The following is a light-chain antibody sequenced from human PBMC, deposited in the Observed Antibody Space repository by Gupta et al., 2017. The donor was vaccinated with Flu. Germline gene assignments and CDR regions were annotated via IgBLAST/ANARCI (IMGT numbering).Light chain of an antibody. V-gene: IGLV1-44*01. Sequence: QSVLTQPPSASETPGQRVTISCSGSSSNIESGRINWYQAVPGSAPRLLIYNTNQRPSGVPDRFSGSKSGTSASLAISGLQSEDEADYYCATWDASLLGYVFGSGTKVTVL. J-gene: IGLJ1*01. CDR2: NTN. CDR1: SSNIESGR. CDR3: ATWDASLLGYV.